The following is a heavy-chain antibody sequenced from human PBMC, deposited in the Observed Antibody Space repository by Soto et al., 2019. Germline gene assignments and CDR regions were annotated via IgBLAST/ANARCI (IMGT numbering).Heavy chain of an antibody. J-gene: IGHJ6*02. Sequence: GGSLRLSCAASGFTFSSYAMHWVRQAPGKGLEWVAVISYDGSNKYYADSVKGRFTISRDNSKNTLYLQMNSLRAEDTAVYYCASDPVDTAMVTNPGHNYYYYDMDVWGQGTTVTVSS. CDR1: GFTFSSYA. V-gene: IGHV3-30-3*01. CDR2: ISYDGSNK. CDR3: ASDPVDTAMVTNPGHNYYYYDMDV. D-gene: IGHD5-18*01.